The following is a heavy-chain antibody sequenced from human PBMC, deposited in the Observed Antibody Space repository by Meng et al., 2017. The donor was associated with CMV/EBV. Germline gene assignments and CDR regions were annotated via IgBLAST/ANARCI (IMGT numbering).Heavy chain of an antibody. CDR1: LTFSSYA. CDR2: ISYDGSNK. Sequence: LTFSSYAMHWVRQAPGKVLEWVAVISYDGSNKYYADSVKGRFTISRDNSKNTLYLQMNSLRAEDTAVYYCARDMGPYCGGDCYGPVYWGQGTLVTVSS. CDR3: ARDMGPYCGGDCYGPVY. J-gene: IGHJ4*02. V-gene: IGHV3-30*04. D-gene: IGHD2-21*01.